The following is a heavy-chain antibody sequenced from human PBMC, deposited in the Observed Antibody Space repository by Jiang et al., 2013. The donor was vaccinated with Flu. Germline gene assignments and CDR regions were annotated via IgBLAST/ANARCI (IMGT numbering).Heavy chain of an antibody. CDR2: LSYSENT. CDR3: ARHALHYYGSPPESFEY. J-gene: IGHJ4*02. CDR1: GDSIASSNYY. Sequence: GSGLVKPSETLSLTCTVSGDSIASSNYYWGWVRQPPGKGLEWIGSLSYSENTYYNPSLQSRVAISVDTSKNQLSLKLTSVTAADSAIFYCARHALHYYGSPPESFEYWGQGTLVTVSS. V-gene: IGHV4-39*01. D-gene: IGHD3-22*01.